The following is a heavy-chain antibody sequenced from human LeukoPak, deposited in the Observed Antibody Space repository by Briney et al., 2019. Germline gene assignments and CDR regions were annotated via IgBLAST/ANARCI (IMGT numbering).Heavy chain of an antibody. CDR2: ISGYNGKT. D-gene: IGHD1-26*01. CDR1: GYIFKSYG. Sequence: GASVKVSCKASGYIFKSYGVNWVRQAPGQGLEWVGWISGYNGKTDYAQRFQGRVTMTRDTSTSTAYMELRSLRSEDTAVYYCARSGILVAGVRMDVWGKGITVIVSS. J-gene: IGHJ6*04. CDR3: ARSGILVAGVRMDV. V-gene: IGHV1-18*01.